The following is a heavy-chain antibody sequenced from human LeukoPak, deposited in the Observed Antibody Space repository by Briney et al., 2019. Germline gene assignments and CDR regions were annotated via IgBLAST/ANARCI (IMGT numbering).Heavy chain of an antibody. J-gene: IGHJ3*02. D-gene: IGHD1-20*01. V-gene: IGHV3-7*01. CDR2: IKEDGSEK. Sequence: GGTLRLSCAASGFTFSSYGMSWVRQAPGKGLEWVANIKEDGSEKYYVDSVKGRFTISRDNAKNSLYLQMNSLRAEDTAVYYCARDEYNWNVDAFDIWGQGTVVTVSS. CDR3: ARDEYNWNVDAFDI. CDR1: GFTFSSYG.